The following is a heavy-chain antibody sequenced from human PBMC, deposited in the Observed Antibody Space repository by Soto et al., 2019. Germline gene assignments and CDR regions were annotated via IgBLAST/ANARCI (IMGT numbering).Heavy chain of an antibody. CDR1: GFTFSSYA. CDR3: AKGIAFKGYYYGMDV. D-gene: IGHD6-13*01. J-gene: IGHJ6*02. Sequence: SGGSLRLSCAASGFTFSSYAMSWVRQAPGKGLEWVSAISGSGGSTYYADSVKGRFTISRDNSKNTLYLQMNSLRAEDTAVYYCAKGIAFKGYYYGMDVWGQGTTVTVSS. CDR2: ISGSGGST. V-gene: IGHV3-23*01.